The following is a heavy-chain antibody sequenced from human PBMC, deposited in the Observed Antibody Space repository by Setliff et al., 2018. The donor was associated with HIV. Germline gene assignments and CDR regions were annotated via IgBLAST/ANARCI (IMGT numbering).Heavy chain of an antibody. V-gene: IGHV4-34*01. CDR1: GWSFSGYF. J-gene: IGHJ5*01. D-gene: IGHD1-26*01. Sequence: PSETLSLTCAVYGWSFSGYFCSWIRQPPGKGLEWIGEINHSGSTNYNPSLKSRVTISVDRSKIQFSLKVSSVTAADTAVYYCARGYSGSYYWLDSWGQGTLVTVSS. CDR2: INHSGST. CDR3: ARGYSGSYYWLDS.